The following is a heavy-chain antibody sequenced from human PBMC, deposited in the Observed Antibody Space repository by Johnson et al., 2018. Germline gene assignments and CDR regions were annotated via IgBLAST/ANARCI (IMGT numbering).Heavy chain of an antibody. V-gene: IGHV1-8*01. CDR3: GRDGRVCSGGSCSSDWFDP. D-gene: IGHD2-15*01. CDR1: GYTFTSYD. J-gene: IGHJ5*02. Sequence: VQLVQSGAEVKKPXASVRVSCKPSGYTFTSYDLHWVRQATGQGLEWMGWMNPNNGDTRYAQKFQGRVPMTRNTSISTAYMELSRLTSEDTAVYYGGRDGRVCSGGSCSSDWFDPWGQGTLVTVSS. CDR2: MNPNNGDT.